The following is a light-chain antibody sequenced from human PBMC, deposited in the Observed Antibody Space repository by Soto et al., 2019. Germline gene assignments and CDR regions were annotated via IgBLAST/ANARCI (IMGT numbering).Light chain of an antibody. J-gene: IGKJ4*01. Sequence: DIQMTQSPSTLSASVGDRVTITCRASQSISSWLAWYQQKPGKAPKLLIYDASSLESGVPSRVSGRGSGTEFTLTISSLQPDDFATYYCQQYNSYSLTFGGGTKGEIK. V-gene: IGKV1-5*01. CDR2: DAS. CDR3: QQYNSYSLT. CDR1: QSISSW.